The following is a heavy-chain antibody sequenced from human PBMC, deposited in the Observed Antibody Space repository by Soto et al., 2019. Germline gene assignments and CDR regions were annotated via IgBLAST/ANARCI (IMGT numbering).Heavy chain of an antibody. V-gene: IGHV4-59*08. CDR1: GGSISSYY. CDR3: ARHDQDETTIFGVVTAFDY. J-gene: IGHJ4*02. CDR2: IYYSGST. D-gene: IGHD3-3*01. Sequence: SETLSLTCTVSGGSISSYYWSWIRQPPGKGLEWIGYIYYSGSTNYNPSLKSRVTISVDTSKNQFSLKLSSVTAADTAVYYCARHDQDETTIFGVVTAFDYWGQGTLVTVSS.